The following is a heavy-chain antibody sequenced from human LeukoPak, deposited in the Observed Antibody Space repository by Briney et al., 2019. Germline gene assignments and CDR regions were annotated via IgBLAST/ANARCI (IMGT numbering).Heavy chain of an antibody. CDR2: INSDGSST. V-gene: IGHV3-74*01. J-gene: IGHJ5*02. CDR3: ARDGRIAVAGTRWFDP. D-gene: IGHD6-19*01. CDR1: GFTFSSYA. Sequence: GGSLRLSCAASGFTFSSYAMSWVRQAPGKGLVWVSRINSDGSSTSYADSVKGRFTISRDNAKNTLYLQMNSLRAEDTAVYYCARDGRIAVAGTRWFDPWGQGILLTVSS.